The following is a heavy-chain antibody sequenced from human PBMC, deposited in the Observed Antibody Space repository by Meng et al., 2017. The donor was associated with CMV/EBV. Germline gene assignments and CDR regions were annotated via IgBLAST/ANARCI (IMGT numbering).Heavy chain of an antibody. D-gene: IGHD2-2*01. Sequence: GSLRLSCTVSGGSISSSSYYWGWIRQPPGKGLEWIGSIYYSGSTYYNPSLKSRVTISVDTSKNQFSLKLSSVTAADTAVYYCAREAIDCSSTSCEPDYWGQGTLVTVSS. J-gene: IGHJ4*02. V-gene: IGHV4-39*01. CDR3: AREAIDCSSTSCEPDY. CDR1: GGSISSSSYY. CDR2: IYYSGST.